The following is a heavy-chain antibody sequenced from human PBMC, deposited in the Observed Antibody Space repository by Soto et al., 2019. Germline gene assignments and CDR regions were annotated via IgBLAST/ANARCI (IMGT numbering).Heavy chain of an antibody. CDR3: ARNSILACGGDCYSGYYFDY. V-gene: IGHV4-39*01. CDR1: GGSISSSSYY. J-gene: IGHJ4*02. Sequence: SETLSLTCTVSGGSISSSSYYWGWIRQPPGKGLEWIGSIYYSGSTYYNPSLKSRVTISVDTSKNQFSLKLSSVTAADTAVYYCARNSILACGGDCYSGYYFDYWGQGTLVTVSS. CDR2: IYYSGST. D-gene: IGHD2-21*02.